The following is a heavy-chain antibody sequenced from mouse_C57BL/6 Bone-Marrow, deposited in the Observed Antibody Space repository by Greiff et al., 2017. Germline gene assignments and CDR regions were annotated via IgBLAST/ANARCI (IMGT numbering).Heavy chain of an antibody. Sequence: VQLQQPGAELVRPGSSVKLSCKASGYTFTSYWMHWVKQRPIQGLEWIGNIDPSDSETHYNQKFKDKATLTVDKSSSTAYMQLSSLTSEDSAVYYCARSGTTVVARYYAMDYWGQGTSVTVSS. CDR2: IDPSDSET. V-gene: IGHV1-52*01. CDR1: GYTFTSYW. CDR3: ARSGTTVVARYYAMDY. J-gene: IGHJ4*01. D-gene: IGHD1-1*01.